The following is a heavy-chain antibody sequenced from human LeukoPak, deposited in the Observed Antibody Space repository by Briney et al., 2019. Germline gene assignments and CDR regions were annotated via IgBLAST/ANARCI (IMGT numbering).Heavy chain of an antibody. CDR1: RGSISSGGYY. CDR3: ARASTHMVRGVIMPNWFDP. J-gene: IGHJ5*02. D-gene: IGHD3-10*01. V-gene: IGHV4-31*03. Sequence: SQTLSLTCSVSRGSISSGGYYWSWIRQHPEKGLEWIGCIYYSGSTYYNPSLKSRVTISVDTSKNQFSLKLSSVTAADTALYYCARASTHMVRGVIMPNWFDPWGQGTLVTVSS. CDR2: IYYSGST.